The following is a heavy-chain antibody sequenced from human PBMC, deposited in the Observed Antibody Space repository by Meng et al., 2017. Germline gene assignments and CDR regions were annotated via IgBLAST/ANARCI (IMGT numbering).Heavy chain of an antibody. CDR1: GFSLSTSGVG. V-gene: IGHV2-5*02. CDR2: IYWDDDK. D-gene: IGHD2/OR15-2a*01. Sequence: QITLKESGPTLVKPTQTLTLTCTSSGFSLSTSGVGVGWIRQPPGKALEWLALIYWDDDKRYSPSLKSRLTITKDTSKNKVVLTMTNMDPVDTATYYCANSREVRTFYWFDPWGQGTLVTVSS. CDR3: ANSREVRTFYWFDP. J-gene: IGHJ5*02.